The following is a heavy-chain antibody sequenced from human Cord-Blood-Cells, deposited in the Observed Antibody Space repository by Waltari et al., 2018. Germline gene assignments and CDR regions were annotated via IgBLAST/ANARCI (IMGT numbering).Heavy chain of an antibody. CDR1: GFTFRSYG. Sequence: QVQLVESGGGVVQPGRSLRLSCAAAGFTFRSYGMHWSRQAPGKGLEWVAVISYDGSNKYYADSVKGRFTITRDNSKNTLYLQMNSLRAEDTAVYYCAKTATVGGAFDIWGQGTMVTVSS. D-gene: IGHD4-4*01. CDR3: AKTATVGGAFDI. CDR2: ISYDGSNK. V-gene: IGHV3-30*18. J-gene: IGHJ3*02.